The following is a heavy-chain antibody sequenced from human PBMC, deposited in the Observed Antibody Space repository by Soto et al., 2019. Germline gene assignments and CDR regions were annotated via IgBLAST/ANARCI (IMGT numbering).Heavy chain of an antibody. D-gene: IGHD3-10*01. Sequence: EVQLVESGGGLVQPGGSLRLSCAGSALTASKNYMSWVRQPPGKGLEWVSVIYSGGTTYYADSVKDRFSISRDNSKSTLYLQMDNLRAGDTAVYYCARGGSASDWDYYGMDVWRQGTTVTVSS. V-gene: IGHV3-66*01. CDR2: IYSGGTT. CDR1: ALTASKNY. CDR3: ARGGSASDWDYYGMDV. J-gene: IGHJ6*02.